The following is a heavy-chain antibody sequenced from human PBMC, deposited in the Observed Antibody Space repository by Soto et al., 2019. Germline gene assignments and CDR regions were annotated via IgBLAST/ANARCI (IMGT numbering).Heavy chain of an antibody. CDR3: ARGRDTAMTVKGNWFDP. Sequence: PSETLSLTCTASGGSISSYYWSWIRQPPGKGLEWIGYIYYSGSTNYNPSLKSRVTISVDTSKNQFSLNLHSVTAADTAVYYCARGRDTAMTVKGNWFDPWGQGTLVTVSS. CDR1: GGSISSYY. CDR2: IYYSGST. J-gene: IGHJ5*02. V-gene: IGHV4-59*12. D-gene: IGHD5-18*01.